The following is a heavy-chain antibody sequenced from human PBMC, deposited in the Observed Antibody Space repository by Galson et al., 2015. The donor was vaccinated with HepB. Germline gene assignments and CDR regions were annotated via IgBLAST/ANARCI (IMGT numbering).Heavy chain of an antibody. CDR3: AREELRYFDWLGHYYGMDV. D-gene: IGHD3-9*01. J-gene: IGHJ6*02. CDR2: MNPNSGNT. V-gene: IGHV1-8*01. CDR1: GYTFTSYD. Sequence: SVKVSCKASGYTFTSYDINWVRQATGQGLEWMGWMNPNSGNTGYAQKFQGRVTMTRNTSISTAYMELSSLRSEDTAVYYCAREELRYFDWLGHYYGMDVWGQRTTVTVSS.